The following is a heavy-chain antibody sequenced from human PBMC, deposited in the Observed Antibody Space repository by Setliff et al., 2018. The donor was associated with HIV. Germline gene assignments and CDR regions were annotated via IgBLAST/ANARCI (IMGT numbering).Heavy chain of an antibody. J-gene: IGHJ5*02. CDR1: GGSISTGGYY. Sequence: SETLSLTCTVSGGSISTGGYYWSWIRQHPGKGLEWIGYIYNSGGTYYNPSLKSRITMSIDTSQNQFSLKLSSVTAADTAVYYCAKEGNSVDNWLDPWGPGTLVTVSS. D-gene: IGHD1-26*01. CDR3: AKEGNSVDNWLDP. CDR2: IYNSGGT. V-gene: IGHV4-31*03.